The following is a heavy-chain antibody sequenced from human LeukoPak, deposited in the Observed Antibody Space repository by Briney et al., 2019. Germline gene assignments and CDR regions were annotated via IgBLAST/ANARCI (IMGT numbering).Heavy chain of an antibody. D-gene: IGHD6-13*01. Sequence: GASVKVSCKASGYTFRSHGIYWVRQAPGQGLEWMGWISPYNDETNYARMFRDRVIMTTETSTTTAYMELRALTSDDTAVYFCAREADTNSWYRPAFRLLDVWGQGTLVTVSS. CDR3: AREADTNSWYRPAFRLLDV. V-gene: IGHV1-18*01. CDR1: GYTFRSHG. CDR2: ISPYNDET. J-gene: IGHJ4*02.